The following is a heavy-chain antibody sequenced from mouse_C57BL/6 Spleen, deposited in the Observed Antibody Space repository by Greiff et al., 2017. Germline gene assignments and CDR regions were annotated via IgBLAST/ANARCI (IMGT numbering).Heavy chain of an antibody. D-gene: IGHD5-5*01. Sequence: QVQLQQPGAELVKPGASVKMSCKASGYTFTSYWLTWVKQRPGQGLEWIGVIYPGSGSTNYNEKFKSKATLTVDTSSSTAYMQLSGLPSEVSAVDKCERERDTTWDYWGQGTSVTVSS. V-gene: IGHV1-55*01. J-gene: IGHJ4*01. CDR2: IYPGSGST. CDR1: GYTFTSYW. CDR3: ERERDTTWDY.